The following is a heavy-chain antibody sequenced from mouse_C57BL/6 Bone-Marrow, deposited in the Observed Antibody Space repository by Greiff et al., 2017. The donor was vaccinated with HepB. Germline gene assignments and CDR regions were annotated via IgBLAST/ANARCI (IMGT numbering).Heavy chain of an antibody. J-gene: IGHJ2*01. D-gene: IGHD4-1*01. V-gene: IGHV5-6*02. CDR2: ISSGGSYT. Sequence: EVKLMESGGDLVKPGGSLKLSCAASGFTFSSYGMSWVRQTPDKRLEWVATISSGGSYTYYPDSVKGRFTISRDNAKNTLYLQMSSLKSEDTAMYYCARRFNGDEIDYWGQGTTLTVSS. CDR1: GFTFSSYG. CDR3: ARRFNGDEIDY.